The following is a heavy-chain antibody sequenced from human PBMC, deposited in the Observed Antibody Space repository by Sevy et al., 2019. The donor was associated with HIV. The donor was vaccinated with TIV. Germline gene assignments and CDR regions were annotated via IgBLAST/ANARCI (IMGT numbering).Heavy chain of an antibody. CDR3: AGENAWGRGYS. Sequence: SETLSLTCTVSGGSITSLYWNWIRQPPGKGLEWIVNIYYNGHINYNPSLKSRVTLSLGTSKNQFALRLSSVTAADTAMYYCAGENAWGRGYSWGQGTLVTVSS. CDR1: GGSITSLY. J-gene: IGHJ4*02. CDR2: IYYNGHI. D-gene: IGHD1-26*01. V-gene: IGHV4-59*08.